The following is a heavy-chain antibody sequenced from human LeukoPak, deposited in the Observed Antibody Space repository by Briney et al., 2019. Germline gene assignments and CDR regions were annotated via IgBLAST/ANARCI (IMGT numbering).Heavy chain of an antibody. J-gene: IGHJ4*02. CDR1: GSGFTNYW. V-gene: IGHV5-51*01. Sequence: GEALQISCKGSGSGFTNYWIAWGRRMPGKGVEWMGIIYLGDCDTRYSPSFQGQVTISADKSITTAYLQWSSLKASDTAMYYCARGGSGWYNFFDYWGQGTLVTVSS. CDR3: ARGGSGWYNFFDY. CDR2: IYLGDCDT. D-gene: IGHD6-19*01.